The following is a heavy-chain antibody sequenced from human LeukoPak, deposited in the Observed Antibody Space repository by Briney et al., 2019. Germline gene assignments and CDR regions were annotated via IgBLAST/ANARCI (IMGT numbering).Heavy chain of an antibody. V-gene: IGHV3-7*01. CDR3: APLNWVYPDGFDI. Sequence: GGSLRLSCAASGFTFSRYAMSWVRQAPGKGLEWVASIKDDGSEKYYMDSVKGRLTISRDNAKNSMSLQMNSLRAEDTAVYYCAPLNWVYPDGFDIWGQGTMVTVSS. J-gene: IGHJ3*02. CDR1: GFTFSRYA. CDR2: IKDDGSEK. D-gene: IGHD6-13*01.